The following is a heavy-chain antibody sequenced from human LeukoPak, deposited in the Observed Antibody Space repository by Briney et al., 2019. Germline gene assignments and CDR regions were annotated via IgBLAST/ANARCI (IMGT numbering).Heavy chain of an antibody. CDR2: INSGGSGT. V-gene: IGHV3-74*01. J-gene: IGHJ3*02. Sequence: GGSLRLSCAASGFTFSSKWMHWVRQTPGKGLVWVSRINSGGSGTSYADSVKGRFTISRDNSKNTLYLQMNSLRAEDTAVYYCGKNRYSGSLSPFDIWGQGTMVTVSS. D-gene: IGHD1-26*01. CDR1: GFTFSSKW. CDR3: GKNRYSGSLSPFDI.